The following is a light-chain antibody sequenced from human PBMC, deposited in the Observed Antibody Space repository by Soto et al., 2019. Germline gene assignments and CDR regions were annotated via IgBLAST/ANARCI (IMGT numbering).Light chain of an antibody. CDR3: QQRSDWPPVT. J-gene: IGKJ4*01. Sequence: EIVLTQSPATLSLSPGERATLSCRASQSVGSYLAWYQQKPGQAPRLLIYDAFNRATGIPARFSGSGSGTDLTLTISRLEPEDFAVYYCQQRSDWPPVTFGGGTKVAIK. V-gene: IGKV3-11*01. CDR1: QSVGSY. CDR2: DAF.